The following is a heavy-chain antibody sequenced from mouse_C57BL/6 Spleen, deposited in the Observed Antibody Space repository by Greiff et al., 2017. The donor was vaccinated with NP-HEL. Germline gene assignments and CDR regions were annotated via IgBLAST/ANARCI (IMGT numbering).Heavy chain of an antibody. V-gene: IGHV1-80*01. CDR2: IYPGDGDT. D-gene: IGHD2-3*01. CDR1: GYAFSSYW. Sequence: VQLQQSGAELVKPGASVKISCKASGYAFSSYWMNWVKQRPGKGLEWIGQIYPGDGDTNYNGNFTGKATLTADKSSSTAYMQLSSLTSDDSAVYFCARAPIYDGYYRDDWGQGTTLTGSS. J-gene: IGHJ2*01. CDR3: ARAPIYDGYYRDD.